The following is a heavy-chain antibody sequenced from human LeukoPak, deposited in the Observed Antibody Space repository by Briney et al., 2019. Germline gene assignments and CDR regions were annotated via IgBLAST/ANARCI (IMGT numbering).Heavy chain of an antibody. Sequence: SVKVSCKASGGTFSSYAISWVRRAPGQGLEWMGGIIPIFGTANYAQKFQGRVTITADESTSTAYMELSSLRSEDTAVYYCATHTSGYSYGFSFSGIDYWGQGTLVTVSS. CDR1: GGTFSSYA. J-gene: IGHJ4*02. CDR3: ATHTSGYSYGFSFSGIDY. D-gene: IGHD5-18*01. V-gene: IGHV1-69*13. CDR2: IIPIFGTA.